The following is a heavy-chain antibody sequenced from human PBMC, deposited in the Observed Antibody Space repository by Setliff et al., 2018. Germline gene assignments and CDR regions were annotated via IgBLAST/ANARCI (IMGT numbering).Heavy chain of an antibody. D-gene: IGHD6-19*01. J-gene: IGHJ6*03. Sequence: SETLSLTCAAYGGSFSDYYWTWIRQPPGKGLEWIGEINHSGSTNYNPSLKSRVTISVDTSKNQFSLNLTSVTAADTAVYYCARASSGWYSAYYYYMDVWGKGTTVTVSS. V-gene: IGHV4-34*01. CDR2: INHSGST. CDR1: GGSFSDYY. CDR3: ARASSGWYSAYYYYMDV.